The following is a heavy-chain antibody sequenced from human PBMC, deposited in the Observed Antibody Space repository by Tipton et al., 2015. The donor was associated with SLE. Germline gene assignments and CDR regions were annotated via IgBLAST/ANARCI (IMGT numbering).Heavy chain of an antibody. CDR1: GDSVSRNGAA. V-gene: IGHV6-1*01. J-gene: IGHJ4*02. CDR3: ARGPTPPFGSGWYSFDY. Sequence: GLVKPSQTLSLTCAISGDSVSRNGAAWNWIRQSPSRGLEWLGRTYYRSRWYIDYAVSVKSRITISPDTSKNQVSLNLTSVTAAVTAVYYCARGPTPPFGSGWYSFDYWGQGTLVTVSS. CDR2: TYYRSRWYI. D-gene: IGHD6-19*01.